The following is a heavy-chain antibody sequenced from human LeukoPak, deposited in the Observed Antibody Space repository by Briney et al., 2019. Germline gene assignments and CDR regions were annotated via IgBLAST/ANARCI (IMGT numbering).Heavy chain of an antibody. CDR3: ATVDYYDSSGYLRPYFDY. D-gene: IGHD3-22*01. CDR2: FDPEDGET. V-gene: IGHV1-24*01. J-gene: IGHJ4*02. CDR1: GYTLTELS. Sequence: ASVKVSCKVSGYTLTELSMHWVRQAPGKGLEWMGGFDPEDGETIYAQKFQGRVTMTEDTSTDTAYMELSSLRSEDTAVYYCATVDYYDSSGYLRPYFDYWGQGTLVTVSS.